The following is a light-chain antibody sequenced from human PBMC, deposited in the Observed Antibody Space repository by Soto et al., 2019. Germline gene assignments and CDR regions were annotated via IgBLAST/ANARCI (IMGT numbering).Light chain of an antibody. CDR3: QQYSSYWT. CDR2: AAS. Sequence: IQLTQSPSSLSASVGDRVTITCRASQAIRSALGWYQQKPGKVPKLLIYAASSLQSGVPSRFSGSGSGTEFTLTIRSLQPDDFATYYCQQYSSYWTFGQGTKVDIK. CDR1: QAIRSA. J-gene: IGKJ1*01. V-gene: IGKV1-17*01.